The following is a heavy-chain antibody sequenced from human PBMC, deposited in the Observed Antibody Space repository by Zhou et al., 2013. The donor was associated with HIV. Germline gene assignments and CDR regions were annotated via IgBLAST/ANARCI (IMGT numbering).Heavy chain of an antibody. D-gene: IGHD6-13*01. CDR1: GGTFTDYP. V-gene: IGHV1-69*05. Sequence: QVQLVQSGAEVKKPGSSVKVSCKSSGGTFTDYPISWVRQAPGQGLEWVGGIIPIFGTANYAQKFQGRVTITTDESTSTAYMELSSLRSEDTAVYYCAREGQQLEKKLDYWGQGTLVTVSS. J-gene: IGHJ4*02. CDR3: AREGQQLEKKLDY. CDR2: IIPIFGTA.